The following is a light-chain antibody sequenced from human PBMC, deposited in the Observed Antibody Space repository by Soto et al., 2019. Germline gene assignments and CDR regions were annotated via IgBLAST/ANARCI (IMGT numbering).Light chain of an antibody. Sequence: EIVRAQAQPALSVSPGKRATLSCRVGQRVSISLAWNQQKPDQPPSLLIYVASNRATVIQARFNGSGSGTEFTLTISCLQSEDFAVYYCHQYDNWPPTFGQGTKVEI. CDR1: QRVSIS. V-gene: IGKV3-15*01. CDR3: HQYDNWPPT. CDR2: VAS. J-gene: IGKJ1*01.